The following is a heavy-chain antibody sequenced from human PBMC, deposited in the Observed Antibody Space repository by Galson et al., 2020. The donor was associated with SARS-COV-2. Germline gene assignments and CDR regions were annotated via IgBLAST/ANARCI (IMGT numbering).Heavy chain of an antibody. J-gene: IGHJ5*02. CDR2: INAGNGNT. Sequence: GESLKISCKASGYTFSSYAVQWVRQAPGQRLEWMGWINAGNGNTKYSQRFQGRVTITRDTSASTAYMELSSLRSEDTAVYYCARDIRRIEVGTWFDPWGQGTRVTVSS. V-gene: IGHV1-3*01. D-gene: IGHD6-13*01. CDR1: GYTFSSYA. CDR3: ARDIRRIEVGTWFDP.